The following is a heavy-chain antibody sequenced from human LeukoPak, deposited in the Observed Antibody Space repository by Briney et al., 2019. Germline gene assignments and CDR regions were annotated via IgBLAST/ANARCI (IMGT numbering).Heavy chain of an antibody. D-gene: IGHD3-10*01. CDR1: GFNFNYYA. CDR2: IGGSGIRT. V-gene: IGHV3-23*01. CDR3: AKDRFGHTDQRPLAVDS. J-gene: IGHJ4*02. Sequence: GGSLRLSCAASGFNFNYYAMTWVRQAPGKGLEWVSGIGGSGIRTYYADSVRGRFTISRDNSKNTLTLQLSSLRVEDTALYYCAKDRFGHTDQRPLAVDSWGQGTLVIVSS.